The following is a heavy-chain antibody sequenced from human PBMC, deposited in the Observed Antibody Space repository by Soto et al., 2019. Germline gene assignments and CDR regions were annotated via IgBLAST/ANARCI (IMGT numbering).Heavy chain of an antibody. CDR3: ARSLGYCSGGSCYSYYYGMDV. Sequence: SVKVSCKASGGTFSSYAISWVRQAPGQGLEWMGGIIPIFGTANYAQKFQGRVTITADESTSTAYMELSSLRSEDTAVYYCARSLGYCSGGSCYSYYYGMDVWGQGTTVTVSS. V-gene: IGHV1-69*13. CDR2: IIPIFGTA. CDR1: GGTFSSYA. D-gene: IGHD2-15*01. J-gene: IGHJ6*02.